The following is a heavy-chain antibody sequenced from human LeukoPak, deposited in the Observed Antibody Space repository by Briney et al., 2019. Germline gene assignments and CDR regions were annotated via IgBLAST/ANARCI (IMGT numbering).Heavy chain of an antibody. CDR1: GGTFSSYA. CDR3: ARAHGGYSGYDLGVPFY. D-gene: IGHD5-12*01. J-gene: IGHJ4*02. Sequence: ASVKVSRKASGGTFSSYAISWVRQAPGQGLEWMGGIIPIFGTANYAQKFQGRVTITADESTSTAYMELSSLRSEDTAVYYCARAHGGYSGYDLGVPFYWGQGTLVTVSS. V-gene: IGHV1-69*01. CDR2: IIPIFGTA.